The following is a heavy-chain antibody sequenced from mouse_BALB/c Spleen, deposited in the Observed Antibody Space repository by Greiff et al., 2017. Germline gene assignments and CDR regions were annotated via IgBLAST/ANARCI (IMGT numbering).Heavy chain of an antibody. CDR3: ARGSQQLGGVAY. J-gene: IGHJ3*01. V-gene: IGHV1-7*01. Sequence: VQLQQSGAELAKPGASVKMSCKASGYTFTSYWMHWVKQRPGQGLEWIGYINPSTGYTEYNQKFKDKATLTADKSSSTAYMQLSSLTSEDSAVYYCARGSQQLGGVAYGGQGTLVTVSA. CDR2: INPSTGYT. D-gene: IGHD3-1*01. CDR1: GYTFTSYW.